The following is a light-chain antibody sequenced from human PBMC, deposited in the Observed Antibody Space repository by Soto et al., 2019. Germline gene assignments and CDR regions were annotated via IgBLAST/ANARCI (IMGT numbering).Light chain of an antibody. V-gene: IGLV2-14*01. Sequence: QSVLTQPASVSGSPGESITISCTGTSSDVGGYNYVSWYQQHPGKAPKLMIYDVTYLPSGVSTRFSGSKSGNTASLTISGLQAEDEADYYCSSYTSSSTLVFGGGTLLTVL. CDR2: DVT. J-gene: IGLJ7*01. CDR3: SSYTSSSTLV. CDR1: SSDVGGYNY.